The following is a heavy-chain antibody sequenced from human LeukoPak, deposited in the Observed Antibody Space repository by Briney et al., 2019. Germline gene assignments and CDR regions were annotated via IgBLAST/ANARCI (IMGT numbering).Heavy chain of an antibody. CDR1: GYTFTSYG. CDR2: ISAYNGNT. V-gene: IGHV1-18*01. J-gene: IGHJ5*02. Sequence: ASVKVSCKASGYTFTSYGISWVRQAPGQGLEWMGWISAYNGNTNYAQKLQGRVTMTTDTSTSTAYMELRSLRSDDTAVYYCARDLHITIFGVVIGHNWFDPWGQGTLVTVSP. CDR3: ARDLHITIFGVVIGHNWFDP. D-gene: IGHD3-3*01.